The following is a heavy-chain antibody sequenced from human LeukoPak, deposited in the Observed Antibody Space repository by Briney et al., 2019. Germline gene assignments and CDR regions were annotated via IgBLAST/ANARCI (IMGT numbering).Heavy chain of an antibody. D-gene: IGHD3-3*01. CDR3: ARPFWSGYSGFDP. J-gene: IGHJ5*02. Sequence: KSSETLSLTCAVYGGSFSGYYWSWIRQPPGKGPEWIGEINHSGSTNYNPSLKSRVTISVDTSKNQFSLKLSSVTAADTAVYYCARPFWSGYSGFDPWGQGTLVTVSS. CDR1: GGSFSGYY. CDR2: INHSGST. V-gene: IGHV4-34*01.